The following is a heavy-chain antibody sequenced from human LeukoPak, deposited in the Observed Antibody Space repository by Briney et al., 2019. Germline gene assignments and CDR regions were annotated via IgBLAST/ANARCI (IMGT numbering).Heavy chain of an antibody. Sequence: PSETLSLTCAVSGYSISSGYYWGWIRQPPGKGPEWIGSIYHSGSTYYNPSLKSRVTISVDTSKNQFSLKLSSVTAADTAVYYCARVSRRDYDYVWGSSHPPFDYWGQGTLVTVSS. D-gene: IGHD3-16*01. CDR2: IYHSGST. CDR1: GYSISSGYY. CDR3: ARVSRRDYDYVWGSSHPPFDY. V-gene: IGHV4-38-2*01. J-gene: IGHJ4*02.